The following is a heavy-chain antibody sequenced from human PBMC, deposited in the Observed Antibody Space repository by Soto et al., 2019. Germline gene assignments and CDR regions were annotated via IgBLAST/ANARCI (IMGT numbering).Heavy chain of an antibody. V-gene: IGHV1-69*06. CDR3: ARGKEWEQPSNHYYFDY. D-gene: IGHD1-26*01. CDR1: GRTFLISA. J-gene: IGHJ4*02. Sequence: QVQLVQSGAEVKTPGSSVRFSCKTAGRTFLISAIAWVRQAPGQVLEWMGGIIPILGTIHIAQNVQGRVNFTADRSTSTGYMDLSSLRSEDTATYFCARGKEWEQPSNHYYFDYWGQGSQVIVSS. CDR2: IIPILGTI.